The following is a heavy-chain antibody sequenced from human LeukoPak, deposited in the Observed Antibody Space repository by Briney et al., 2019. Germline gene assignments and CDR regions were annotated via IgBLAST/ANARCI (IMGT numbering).Heavy chain of an antibody. V-gene: IGHV3-23*01. CDR3: AKVPGYDILTGRYGPFDY. Sequence: GGSLRLSCPASGFTFSSYAMSWVRQAPGKGLDWVSAISGSGGSTYYADSVKGRFTISRDNSKNTLYLQMNSLRAEDTAVYYCAKVPGYDILTGRYGPFDYWGQGTPVTVSS. D-gene: IGHD3-9*01. CDR1: GFTFSSYA. CDR2: ISGSGGST. J-gene: IGHJ4*02.